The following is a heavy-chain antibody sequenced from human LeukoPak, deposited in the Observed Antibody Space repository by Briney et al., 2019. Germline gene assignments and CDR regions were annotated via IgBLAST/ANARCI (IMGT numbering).Heavy chain of an antibody. CDR1: GGTFRSFA. Sequence: GTSVTVSCTASGGTFRSFAISWVRQAPGQGLEWMGGIIPLVRTAHYDQKFQGRVTITADESTSTAYMELSSLRSEDTAVYYCARALRYYSDSSGYAFYYWGQGTLVTVSS. V-gene: IGHV1-69*13. D-gene: IGHD3-22*01. CDR3: ARALRYYSDSSGYAFYY. CDR2: IIPLVRTA. J-gene: IGHJ4*02.